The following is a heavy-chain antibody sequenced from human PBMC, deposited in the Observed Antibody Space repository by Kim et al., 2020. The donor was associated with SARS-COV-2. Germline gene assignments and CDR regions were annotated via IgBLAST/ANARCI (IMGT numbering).Heavy chain of an antibody. Sequence: SEILSLTCTVSGGSISSTTYYWGWIREPPGQGLEWIGPVYYSGGPYYNPSLKRRVTISVDTSKNPFSLNLSSVTAADTAVYYCAGSSSSRLCDYWGQGTLVTVSS. D-gene: IGHD6-6*01. J-gene: IGHJ4*02. CDR2: VYYSGGP. V-gene: IGHV4-39*01. CDR1: GGSISSTTYY. CDR3: AGSSSSRLCDY.